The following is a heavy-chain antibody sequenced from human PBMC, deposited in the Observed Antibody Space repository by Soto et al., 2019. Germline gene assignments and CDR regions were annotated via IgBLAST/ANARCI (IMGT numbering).Heavy chain of an antibody. D-gene: IGHD3-22*01. CDR1: GFTFSSYA. Sequence: QVQLVESGGGVVQPGRSLRLSCAASGFTFSSYAMHWVRQAPGKGLEWVAVISYDGSNKYYADSVKGRFTISRDNSKNSLYLQRHSLRAEDTAVYYCARDYATTIPQYYYDRGGPAFDIWGQGTMVTVSS. V-gene: IGHV3-30-3*01. J-gene: IGHJ3*02. CDR2: ISYDGSNK. CDR3: ARDYATTIPQYYYDRGGPAFDI.